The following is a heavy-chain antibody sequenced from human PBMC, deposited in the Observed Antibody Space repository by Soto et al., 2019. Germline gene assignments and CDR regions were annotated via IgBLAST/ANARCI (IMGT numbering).Heavy chain of an antibody. J-gene: IGHJ1*01. V-gene: IGHV3-74*01. D-gene: IGHD3-10*01. Sequence: EVQLVESGGGIVQPGGSLRLSCVASGFTFSTYWMHWVRQAPGKGLVWVSRIRGDGNDANYADSVRGRFSISRDNAKSTLHRQMNSLRAEDTAVYYCALDLVSGSRSLGHWGQGTLVTVSS. CDR3: ALDLVSGSRSLGH. CDR2: IRGDGNDA. CDR1: GFTFSTYW.